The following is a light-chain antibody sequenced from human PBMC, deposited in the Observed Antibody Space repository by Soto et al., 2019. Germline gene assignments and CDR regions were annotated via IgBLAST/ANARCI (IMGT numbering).Light chain of an antibody. CDR2: GAS. V-gene: IGKV3-11*01. Sequence: EIVLTQSPATLSLSPGERATLSCRASQSVSSYLAWYQQKPGQAPRLLIYGASTRATGIPARFSGSGSGTEFTLTISSLQSEDFAVYYCQQRSNWPPSTFGQGTRLEIK. J-gene: IGKJ5*01. CDR1: QSVSSY. CDR3: QQRSNWPPST.